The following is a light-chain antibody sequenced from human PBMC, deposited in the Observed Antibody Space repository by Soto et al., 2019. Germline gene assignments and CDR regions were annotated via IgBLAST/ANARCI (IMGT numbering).Light chain of an antibody. J-gene: IGKJ1*01. Sequence: EIVLAQSPGTLSLSPGERATLSCRASQSVTNSFLAWYQQKPGQAPRLLSYGASRRATGIPDRFTGSGSGTDFTLTISRLEPEDFAVYYCQQYVSSPWAFGQGTKV. CDR2: GAS. V-gene: IGKV3-20*01. CDR3: QQYVSSPWA. CDR1: QSVTNSF.